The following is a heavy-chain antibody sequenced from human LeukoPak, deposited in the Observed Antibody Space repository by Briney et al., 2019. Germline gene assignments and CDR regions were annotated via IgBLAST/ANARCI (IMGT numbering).Heavy chain of an antibody. CDR3: ASLNYGPDY. CDR2: IDNDGRGT. D-gene: IGHD3-16*01. J-gene: IGHJ4*02. V-gene: IGHV3-74*01. CDR1: GFTFSSYW. Sequence: PGGSLRLSCAASGFTFSSYWMHWVRQAPGKGLVWVSRIDNDGRGTSYADSVKGRFTISRDNAKNRLYPQMNSLRAEDTAVYYCASLNYGPDYWGQGTLVTVSS.